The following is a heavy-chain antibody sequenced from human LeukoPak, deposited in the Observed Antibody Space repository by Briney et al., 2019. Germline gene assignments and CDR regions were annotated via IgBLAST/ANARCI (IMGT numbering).Heavy chain of an antibody. CDR1: GGSISSGSYY. J-gene: IGHJ4*02. CDR2: IYTSGST. V-gene: IGHV4-61*02. Sequence: SETLSLTCTVSGGSISSGSYYWSWIRQPAGKGLEWIGRIYTSGSTNYNPSLKSRVTISVDTSKNQFSLKLSSVTAADTAVYYCARQESSNYFDYWGQGTLVTVSS. CDR3: ARQESSNYFDY.